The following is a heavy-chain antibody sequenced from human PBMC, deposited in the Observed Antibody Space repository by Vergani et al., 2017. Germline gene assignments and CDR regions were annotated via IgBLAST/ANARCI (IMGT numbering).Heavy chain of an antibody. Sequence: QVQLEQSGAEVKKPGASVKVSCKASGYTFTGYYMHWVRQAPGQGLEWMGWISAYNGNTNYAQKLQGRVTMTTDTSTSTAYMELRSLRSDDTAVYYCARGINYDFWSGRYYFDYWGQGTLVTVSS. CDR3: ARGINYDFWSGRYYFDY. CDR1: GYTFTGYY. V-gene: IGHV1-18*04. CDR2: ISAYNGNT. D-gene: IGHD3-3*01. J-gene: IGHJ4*02.